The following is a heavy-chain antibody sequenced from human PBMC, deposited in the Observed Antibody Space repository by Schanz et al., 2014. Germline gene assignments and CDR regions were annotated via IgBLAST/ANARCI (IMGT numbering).Heavy chain of an antibody. CDR1: GFIFNDYY. CDR3: AKVRGDQRGAFDS. V-gene: IGHV3-11*01. Sequence: QVQLVESGGGLVKPGGSLRLSCAASGFIFNDYYMNWVRQAPGKGLEWVSSVSHGGTYIYYADSVKGRFTISRDNAKNSLYLQMNSLRVDDTAFYFCAKVRGDQRGAFDSWGQGTLVTVSS. D-gene: IGHD4-17*01. J-gene: IGHJ4*02. CDR2: VSHGGTYI.